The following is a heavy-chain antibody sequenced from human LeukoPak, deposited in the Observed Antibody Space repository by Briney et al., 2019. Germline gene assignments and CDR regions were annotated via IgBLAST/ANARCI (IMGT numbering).Heavy chain of an antibody. CDR3: AAIATSNDAFDM. V-gene: IGHV3-30*03. CDR2: ISYDGSNK. D-gene: IGHD2-2*01. Sequence: GGSLRLSCAASGFTFSSYGMHWVRQAPGKGLEWVAVISYDGSNKYYADSVKGRFTISRDNSKNTLYLQMNSLRAEDTAVYYCAAIATSNDAFDMWGQGTMVTVSS. CDR1: GFTFSSYG. J-gene: IGHJ3*02.